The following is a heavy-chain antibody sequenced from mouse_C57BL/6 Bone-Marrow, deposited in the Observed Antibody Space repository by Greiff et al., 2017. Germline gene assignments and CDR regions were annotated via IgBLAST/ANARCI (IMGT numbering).Heavy chain of an antibody. CDR3: TTPGPWFAY. Sequence: DVKLVESGAELVRPGASVKLSCTASGFNIKDDYMHWVKQRPEQGLEWIGWIDPENGDTEYASKFQGKATITADTSSNTAYLQLSSLTSEDTAVYYCTTPGPWFAYWGQGTLVTVSA. CDR2: IDPENGDT. CDR1: GFNIKDDY. J-gene: IGHJ3*01. V-gene: IGHV14-4*01.